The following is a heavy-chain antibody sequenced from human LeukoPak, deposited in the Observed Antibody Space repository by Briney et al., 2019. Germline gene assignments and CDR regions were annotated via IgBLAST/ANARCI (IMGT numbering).Heavy chain of an antibody. CDR2: INHSGST. D-gene: IGHD3-16*02. V-gene: IGHV4-34*01. CDR3: ARGRYGYVWGSYRYARSFDY. CDR1: GGSFSGYC. J-gene: IGHJ4*02. Sequence: SETLSLTCAVYGGSFSGYCWSWIRQPPGKGLEWIGEINHSGSTNYNPSLTSRVTISVDTSKNQFSLKLSSVTAADTAVYYCARGRYGYVWGSYRYARSFDYWGQGTLVTVSS.